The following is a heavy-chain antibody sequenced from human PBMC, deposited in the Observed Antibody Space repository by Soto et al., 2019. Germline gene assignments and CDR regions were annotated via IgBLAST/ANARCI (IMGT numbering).Heavy chain of an antibody. CDR1: GYSFTSFW. CDR2: IDPSDSYT. V-gene: IGHV5-10-1*01. D-gene: IGHD3-10*01. Sequence: GESLKISCKDSGYSFTSFWISWVRQMLGKGLEWMGRIDPSDSYTNYSPSFQGHVTISADNSISTAYLQWSSLKASDTATYYCARGGSGSHYYYGMDVWGQGTTVTVSS. J-gene: IGHJ6*02. CDR3: ARGGSGSHYYYGMDV.